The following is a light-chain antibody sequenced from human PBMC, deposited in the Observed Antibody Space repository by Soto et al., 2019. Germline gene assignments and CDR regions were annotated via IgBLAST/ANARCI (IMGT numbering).Light chain of an antibody. V-gene: IGKV1-5*03. CDR1: QTIISW. Sequence: DIQRTQSPSTLTGSVGDRVTITCRASQTIISWFALYQQKPGKAPKLMIYKASTLKSGVPARFSGSGSGTDFTLSINSLQPEDFATYYCQQAYSFPITFGQGTRLEIK. CDR2: KAS. CDR3: QQAYSFPIT. J-gene: IGKJ5*01.